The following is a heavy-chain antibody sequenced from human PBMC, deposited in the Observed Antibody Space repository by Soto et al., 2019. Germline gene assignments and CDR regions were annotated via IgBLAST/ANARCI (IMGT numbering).Heavy chain of an antibody. J-gene: IGHJ4*02. CDR3: ERPRPYWSGGSCYSRFDY. CDR2: INHSGST. V-gene: IGHV4-34*01. Sequence: QVQLQQWGAGLLKPSETLSLTCAVYGGSFSGYYWSWIRQPPGKGLEWIGEINHSGSTNYNPTLNIRVTLSVDTSKNQFSLKLSSVTAADTDVYFCERPRPYWSGGSCYSRFDYWCQGPLVTVSS. D-gene: IGHD2-15*01. CDR1: GGSFSGYY.